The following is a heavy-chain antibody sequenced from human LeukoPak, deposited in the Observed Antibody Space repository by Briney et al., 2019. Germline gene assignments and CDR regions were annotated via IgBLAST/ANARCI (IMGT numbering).Heavy chain of an antibody. CDR1: GGSISSYY. Sequence: NPSETLSLTCTVSGGSISSYYWSWIRQPPGKGLEWIGYIYYSGSTNYNPSLKSRVTISVDTSKNQFSLKLSSVTAADTAVYYCARENGVDPYDSSGYYYGIGMDVWGQGTTVTVSS. CDR3: ARENGVDPYDSSGYYYGIGMDV. D-gene: IGHD3-22*01. J-gene: IGHJ6*02. V-gene: IGHV4-59*01. CDR2: IYYSGST.